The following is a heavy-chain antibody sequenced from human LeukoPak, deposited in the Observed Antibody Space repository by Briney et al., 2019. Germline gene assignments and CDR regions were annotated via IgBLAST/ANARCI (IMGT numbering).Heavy chain of an antibody. CDR1: GFTFSSYE. J-gene: IGHJ4*02. Sequence: LRLSCAASGFTFSSYEMNWVRQAPGKGLEWVGEINHSGSINYNPSLKSRVTISVDTSKNQFSLKLSSVTAADTAVYYCARHRYYYGSGSYQYYFDYWGQGTLVTASS. CDR2: INHSGSI. D-gene: IGHD3-10*01. CDR3: ARHRYYYGSGSYQYYFDY. V-gene: IGHV4-34*01.